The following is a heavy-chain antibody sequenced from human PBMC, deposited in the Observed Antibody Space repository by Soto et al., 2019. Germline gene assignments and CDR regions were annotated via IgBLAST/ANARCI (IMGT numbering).Heavy chain of an antibody. J-gene: IGHJ2*01. CDR1: GGSMTSYY. CDR3: ARAYFDCTGGYSPYWYSEV. Sequence: PSETLSLTCRVSGGSMTSYYWNWLRQSPGKGLEWIGYIDDAGSTKFNPSLRSRVSMSILTSQGQVSLTLDSVTAADTAVYYCARAYFDCTGGYSPYWYSEVWGRGTLVTVSS. V-gene: IGHV4-59*01. CDR2: IDDAGST. D-gene: IGHD2-8*02.